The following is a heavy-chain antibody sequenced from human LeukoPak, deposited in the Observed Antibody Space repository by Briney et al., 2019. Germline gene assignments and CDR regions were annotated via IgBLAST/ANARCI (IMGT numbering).Heavy chain of an antibody. CDR1: GYTFTGYY. Sequence: ASVKVSCKASGYTFTGYYMHWVRQAPGQGLEWMGWINPNSGATKYAQKFQGRVTVTRDTSIRTAYMELSSLGSDDTAIYYCARDKVGAAGLQSDDYYFYYMDVRAKGTTVTVSS. V-gene: IGHV1-2*02. CDR3: ARDKVGAAGLQSDDYYFYYMDV. CDR2: INPNSGAT. D-gene: IGHD6-13*01. J-gene: IGHJ6*03.